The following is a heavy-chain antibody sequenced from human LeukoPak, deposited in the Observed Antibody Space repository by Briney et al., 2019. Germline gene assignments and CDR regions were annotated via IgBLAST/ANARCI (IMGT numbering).Heavy chain of an antibody. V-gene: IGHV3-23*01. Sequence: GGSLRLSCAASGFTFSSYAMSWVRQAPGKGLERVSAISGSGGSTYYADSVKGRFTISRDNSKNTLYLLMNSLRAEDTAVYYCAKQTTVTTRGYYFDYWGQGILVTVSS. CDR1: GFTFSSYA. J-gene: IGHJ4*02. CDR3: AKQTTVTTRGYYFDY. D-gene: IGHD4-17*01. CDR2: ISGSGGST.